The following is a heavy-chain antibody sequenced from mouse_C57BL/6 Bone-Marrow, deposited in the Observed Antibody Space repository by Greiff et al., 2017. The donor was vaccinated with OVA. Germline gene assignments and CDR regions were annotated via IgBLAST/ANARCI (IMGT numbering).Heavy chain of an antibody. CDR2: IYPGSGRA. V-gene: IGHV1-55*01. Sequence: QVQLQQPGAELVKPGASVKMSCKASGYTFTSYWITWVKQRPGQGLEWIGGIYPGSGRANYNEKFKSKATLTVDTSSSTAYMQLSSLTSEDSAVYYCARSGITTVEGDFAMDYWGQGTSVTVSS. CDR3: ARSGITTVEGDFAMDY. CDR1: GYTFTSYW. D-gene: IGHD1-1*01. J-gene: IGHJ4*01.